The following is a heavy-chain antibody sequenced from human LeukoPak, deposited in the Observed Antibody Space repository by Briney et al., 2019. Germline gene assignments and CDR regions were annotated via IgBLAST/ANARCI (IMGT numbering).Heavy chain of an antibody. D-gene: IGHD2-2*01. V-gene: IGHV5-51*01. CDR1: GYSFASYW. J-gene: IGHJ4*02. CDR2: IYPGDSDT. CDR3: ARQDDLYGTSIDY. Sequence: PGESLKISCKGSGYSFASYWIGWVRQMPGKGLEWMGIIYPGDSDTTYSPSFQGQVTISADKSISTAYLQWSSLKASDTAMYYCARQDDLYGTSIDYWGQGTLVTVSS.